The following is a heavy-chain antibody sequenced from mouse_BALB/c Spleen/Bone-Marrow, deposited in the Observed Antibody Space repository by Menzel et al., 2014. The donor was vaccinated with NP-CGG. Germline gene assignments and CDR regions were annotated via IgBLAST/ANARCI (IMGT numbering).Heavy chain of an antibody. D-gene: IGHD4-1*01. J-gene: IGHJ4*01. CDR3: ARWEYYAVDH. V-gene: IGHV14-3*02. CDR2: IDPANGNT. Sequence: VQLQQSGAELVKPGASVKLSCTASGFNIKDTYMHWVKQRPEQGLEWIGRIDPANGNTKYDPKFQGKATITADTSSNTAYLQLSSLTSEDTAVYYCARWEYYAVDHWGQGTSVTVSS. CDR1: GFNIKDTY.